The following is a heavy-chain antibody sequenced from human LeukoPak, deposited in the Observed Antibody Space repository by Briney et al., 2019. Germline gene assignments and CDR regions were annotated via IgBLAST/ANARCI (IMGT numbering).Heavy chain of an antibody. Sequence: GGSLRLSCAASGFTFSSYGMHWVRQAPGKGLEWVAFIRYDGSNKYYADSVKGRFTISRDNSKNPLYLHMNRLRAEDTAVYYCPRDRDGVVPGARSHWFDRWGQGTLVTVSS. J-gene: IGHJ5*02. CDR3: PRDRDGVVPGARSHWFDR. V-gene: IGHV3-30*02. CDR2: IRYDGSNK. CDR1: GFTFSSYG. D-gene: IGHD2-2*01.